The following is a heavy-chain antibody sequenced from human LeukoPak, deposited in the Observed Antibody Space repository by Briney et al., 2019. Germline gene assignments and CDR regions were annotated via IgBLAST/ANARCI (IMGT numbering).Heavy chain of an antibody. CDR2: INWNGNST. J-gene: IGHJ4*02. CDR1: GFTFDDYG. CDR3: ARSLGRRRIAAAGMDYFDY. V-gene: IGHV3-20*04. Sequence: PGGSLRLSCAASGFTFDDYGMSWVRQAPGKGLEWVSAINWNGNSTGYADSVKGRITISRDNAKNSLYLQMNSLRAEDTALYYCARSLGRRRIAAAGMDYFDYWGQGTLVTVSS. D-gene: IGHD6-13*01.